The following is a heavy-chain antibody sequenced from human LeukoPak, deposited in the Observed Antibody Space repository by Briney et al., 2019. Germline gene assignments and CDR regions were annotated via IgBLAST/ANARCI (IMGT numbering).Heavy chain of an antibody. CDR2: VNSDGSGT. D-gene: IGHD1-26*01. Sequence: PGGSLRVSCAASGFTFSSYWMHWVRQAPGKGLVWVSRVNSDGSGTTYADSVKGRFTISRDNAKNTLYLQMDSLRAEDTAVYYCTRAYYDRVNWFDPWGQGTLVTVSS. V-gene: IGHV3-74*01. CDR3: TRAYYDRVNWFDP. CDR1: GFTFSSYW. J-gene: IGHJ5*02.